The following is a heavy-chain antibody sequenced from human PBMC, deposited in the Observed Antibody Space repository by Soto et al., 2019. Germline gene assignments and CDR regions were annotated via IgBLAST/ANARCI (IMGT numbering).Heavy chain of an antibody. CDR2: IYYSGST. CDR1: GGSISSSSYY. V-gene: IGHV4-39*01. D-gene: IGHD2-21*02. Sequence: SETLSLTCTVSGGSISSSSYYWGWLRQPPGKGLEWIGSIYYSGSTYYNPSLKSRVTISVDTSKNQFSLKLSSVTAADTAVYYCAATVVTAMDPNYGMDVWGQGTTVTVSS. CDR3: AATVVTAMDPNYGMDV. J-gene: IGHJ6*02.